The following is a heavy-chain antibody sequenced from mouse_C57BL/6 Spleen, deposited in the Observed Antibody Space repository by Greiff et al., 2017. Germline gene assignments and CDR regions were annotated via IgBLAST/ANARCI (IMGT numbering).Heavy chain of an antibody. CDR1: GFSLTSYG. Sequence: QVQLKESGPGLVAPSQSLPITCTVSGFSLTSYGVHWVRQPPGKGLEWLVVIWSDGRTTYNSALKSRLSISKDNSKSQVFLKMNSLQTDDTAMYYCARDYYGSSGRFAYWGQGTLVTVSA. J-gene: IGHJ3*01. V-gene: IGHV2-6*03. CDR2: IWSDGRT. D-gene: IGHD1-1*01. CDR3: ARDYYGSSGRFAY.